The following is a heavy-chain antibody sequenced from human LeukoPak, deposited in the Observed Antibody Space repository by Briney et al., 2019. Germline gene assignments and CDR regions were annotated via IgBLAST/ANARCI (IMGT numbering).Heavy chain of an antibody. J-gene: IGHJ4*02. CDR3: ARARSYSYGSQIDY. CDR1: GFTFSSYA. D-gene: IGHD5-18*01. V-gene: IGHV3-23*01. Sequence: GGSLRLSCAASGFTFSSYAMSWVRQAPGKGLEWVSAISGSGGSTYYADSVKGRFTISRDNAKNSLYLQMNSLRAEDTALYYCARARSYSYGSQIDYWGQGTLVTVSS. CDR2: ISGSGGST.